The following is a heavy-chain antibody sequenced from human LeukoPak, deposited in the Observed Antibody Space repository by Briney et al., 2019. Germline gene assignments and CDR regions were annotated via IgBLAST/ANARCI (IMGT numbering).Heavy chain of an antibody. CDR3: ARVIVVPAAIQGAAFDI. D-gene: IGHD2-2*01. Sequence: PSETLSLTCTVSGGSISSYYWSWIRQPAGKGLEWIGRIYTSGSTNYNPSLKSRVTMSVDTSKNQFSLKLSSVTAADTAVYYCARVIVVPAAIQGAAFDIWGQGTMVTVSS. CDR1: GGSISSYY. J-gene: IGHJ3*02. V-gene: IGHV4-4*07. CDR2: IYTSGST.